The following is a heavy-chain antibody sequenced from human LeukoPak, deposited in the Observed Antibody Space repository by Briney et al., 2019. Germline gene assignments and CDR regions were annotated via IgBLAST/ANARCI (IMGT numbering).Heavy chain of an antibody. V-gene: IGHV3-21*01. CDR2: ISSSSSYI. J-gene: IGHJ5*02. CDR3: ARDLRYSSSRYWNWFDP. CDR1: GFTVSSNY. D-gene: IGHD6-13*01. Sequence: GGSLRLSCAASGFTVSSNYMSWVRQAPGKGLEWISSISSSSSYIYYADSVKGRFTISRDNAKNSLYLQMNSLRAEDTAVYYCARDLRYSSSRYWNWFDPWGQGTLVTVSS.